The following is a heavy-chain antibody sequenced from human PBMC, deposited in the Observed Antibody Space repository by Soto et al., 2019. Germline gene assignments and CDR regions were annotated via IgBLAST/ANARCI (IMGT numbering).Heavy chain of an antibody. CDR3: XXRITMXRGVIRGGVDY. Sequence: QITLKESGPTLVKPTQTLTLTCTFSGFSLSTSGVGVDWIRXXPGKALEWLALIYWDDDKRYSPSLKSRLTITKXXXXNXXXXXXXXXXXXXXXXXXXXXRITMXRGVIRGGVDYWGQGTLVTVSS. CDR2: IYWDDDK. CDR1: GFSLSTSGVG. D-gene: IGHD3-10*01. J-gene: IGHJ4*02. V-gene: IGHV2-5*02.